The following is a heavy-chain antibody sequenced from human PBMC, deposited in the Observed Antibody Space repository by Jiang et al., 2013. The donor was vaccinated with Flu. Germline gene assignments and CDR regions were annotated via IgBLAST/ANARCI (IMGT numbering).Heavy chain of an antibody. V-gene: IGHV4-59*08. Sequence: EWIGYIYYSGSTNXNPSLQESSHHISRHVQNQFSLKLSSVTAADTAVYYCARHADSSGWYPYYFDYWGQGTLVTVSS. CDR3: ARHADSSGWYPYYFDY. J-gene: IGHJ4*02. D-gene: IGHD6-19*01. CDR2: IYYSGST.